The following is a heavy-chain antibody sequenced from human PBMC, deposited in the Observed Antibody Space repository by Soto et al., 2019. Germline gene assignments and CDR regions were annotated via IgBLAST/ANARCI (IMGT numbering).Heavy chain of an antibody. Sequence: SETLSLACTVSGCSVSISSNYWGWIRQPPGKGLEWIANIYYSGSTYYTPSLKSPVTISLDTSKNQSSLKLSSVTDADTAVYYCAREGLVGAGAYYFDYWGQGTLVTVSS. CDR1: GCSVSISSNY. CDR3: AREGLVGAGAYYFDY. CDR2: IYYSGST. D-gene: IGHD2-15*01. J-gene: IGHJ4*02. V-gene: IGHV4-39*01.